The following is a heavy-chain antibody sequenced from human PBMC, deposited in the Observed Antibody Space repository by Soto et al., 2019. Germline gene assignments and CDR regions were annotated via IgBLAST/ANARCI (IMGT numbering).Heavy chain of an antibody. CDR3: ARDPIAVVGVNWFDP. V-gene: IGHV3-21*01. CDR1: GFTFSSYS. Sequence: GGSLRLSCAASGFTFSSYSMNWVRQAPGKGLEWVSSISSSSSYIYYADSVKGRFTISRDNAKNSLYLQMNSLRAEDTAVYYCARDPIAVVGVNWFDPWGQGTLVTVSS. J-gene: IGHJ5*02. D-gene: IGHD6-19*01. CDR2: ISSSSSYI.